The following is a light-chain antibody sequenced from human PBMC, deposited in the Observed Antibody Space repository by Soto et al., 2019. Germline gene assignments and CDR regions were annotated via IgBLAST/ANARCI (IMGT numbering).Light chain of an antibody. CDR2: LGS. J-gene: IGKJ2*01. Sequence: DTVLPQSPLSLPVTPGESASISCRSSQSLLHSNGYNYLDWYLQKPGQSPQLLIYLGSNRASGVPDRFSGSGSGTDFTLKISRVEAEDVGVYHCMQALQTPYTFGQGTKLEIK. CDR1: QSLLHSNGYNY. V-gene: IGKV2-28*01. CDR3: MQALQTPYT.